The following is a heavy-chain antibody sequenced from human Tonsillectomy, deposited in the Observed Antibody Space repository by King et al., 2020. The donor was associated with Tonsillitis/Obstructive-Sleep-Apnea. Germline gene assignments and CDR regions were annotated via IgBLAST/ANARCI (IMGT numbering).Heavy chain of an antibody. CDR1: GGSFSGYY. V-gene: IGHV4-34*01. CDR2: INHSGST. J-gene: IGHJ6*03. Sequence: VQLPQWGAGLLKPSETLSLPCAVYGGSFSGYYWSWLRQPPGKGLEWIGEINHSGSTNYNPSLKSRVTISVDTSKNQFSLKLSSVTAADTAVYYCARDRRDYYYYYMDVWGKGTTVTVSS. CDR3: ARDRRDYYYYYMDV.